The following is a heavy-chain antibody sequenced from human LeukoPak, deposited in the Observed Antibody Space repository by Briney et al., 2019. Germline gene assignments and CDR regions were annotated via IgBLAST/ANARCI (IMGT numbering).Heavy chain of an antibody. V-gene: IGHV3-11*01. CDR3: AREHGHYYDSSGYLSL. CDR2: ISSSGSTI. Sequence: GGSLRLSCAASGFTFSDYYMSWIRQAPGKGLEWVSYISSSGSTIYYADSVKGRFTNSRDNAKNSLYLQMNSLRAEDTAVYYCAREHGHYYDSSGYLSLWGQGTLVTVSS. CDR1: GFTFSDYY. D-gene: IGHD3-22*01. J-gene: IGHJ4*02.